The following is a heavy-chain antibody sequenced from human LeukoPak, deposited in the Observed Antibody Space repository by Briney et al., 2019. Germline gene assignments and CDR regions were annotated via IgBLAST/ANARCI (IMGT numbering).Heavy chain of an antibody. CDR1: GGSISTYY. CDR2: IKTSGST. D-gene: IGHD3-10*01. J-gene: IGHJ3*02. Sequence: SETLSLTCTVSGGSISTYYWSWIRQPVGKGLEWIGHIKTSGSTHYNPSPRSRITMSVDTSKNQFSLNLSSVTAADTAVYYCAKSNGYGLVDIWGQGTMVTVSS. V-gene: IGHV4-4*07. CDR3: AKSNGYGLVDI.